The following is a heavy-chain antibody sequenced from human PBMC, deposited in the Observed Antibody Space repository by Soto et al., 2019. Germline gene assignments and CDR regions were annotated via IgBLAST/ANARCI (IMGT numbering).Heavy chain of an antibody. V-gene: IGHV4-30-2*01. D-gene: IGHD2-15*01. CDR1: GGSISSGGYS. CDR2: IYHSGST. J-gene: IGHJ6*02. Sequence: SETLSLTCAVSGGSISSGGYSWSWIRQPPGKGLEWIGYIYHSGSTYYNPSLKSRVTISVDRSKNQFSLKLSSVTAADTAVYYCARKGGYCSGGSCSPTYYYYGMDVWGQGTTVTVSS. CDR3: ARKGGYCSGGSCSPTYYYYGMDV.